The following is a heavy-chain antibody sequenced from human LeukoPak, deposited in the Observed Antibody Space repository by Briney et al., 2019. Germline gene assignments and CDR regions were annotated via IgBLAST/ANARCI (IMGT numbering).Heavy chain of an antibody. J-gene: IGHJ4*02. Sequence: GGSLRLSCAASGFTFRTYSMNWVRQAPGKGLEWVSYISSSTYTIYYADSVEGRFTISRDDAENSLFLQMSSLSAEDTAVYYCARVRGHGHGYVDYWGQGTLVTVSS. V-gene: IGHV3-48*01. D-gene: IGHD2-8*01. CDR3: ARVRGHGHGYVDY. CDR1: GFTFRTYS. CDR2: ISSSTYTI.